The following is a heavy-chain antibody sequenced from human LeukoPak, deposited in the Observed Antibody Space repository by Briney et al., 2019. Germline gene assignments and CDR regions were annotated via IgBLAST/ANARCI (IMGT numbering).Heavy chain of an antibody. CDR2: IWPPDSDA. Sequence: GESLNISCKDSGDIFSTNWIAWVRQMPGKGLEWMGVIWPPDSDAIYSPSFQGRVTISVDKSISTVDLQWRSLEASDTAMYYCARQKAGDFFDIWGQGTMVVVST. V-gene: IGHV5-51*01. CDR3: ARQKAGDFFDI. CDR1: GDIFSTNW. J-gene: IGHJ3*02. D-gene: IGHD2-21*01.